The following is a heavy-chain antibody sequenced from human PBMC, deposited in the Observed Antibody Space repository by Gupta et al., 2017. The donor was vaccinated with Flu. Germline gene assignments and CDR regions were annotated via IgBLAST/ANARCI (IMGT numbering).Heavy chain of an antibody. J-gene: IGHJ3*02. D-gene: IGHD1-26*01. CDR2: ISYDGSNK. Sequence: QVQLVESGGGVVQPGRSLRLSCRASGFIFSSFSLHWVRQAPGKGLEWVALISYDGSNKYYADSVKGRFTISRDNSVNTLYLQTISLRPEYTALYYCVRSTGSYYGAFDIWGRGTMITVSS. CDR1: GFIFSSFS. CDR3: VRSTGSYYGAFDI. V-gene: IGHV3-30*04.